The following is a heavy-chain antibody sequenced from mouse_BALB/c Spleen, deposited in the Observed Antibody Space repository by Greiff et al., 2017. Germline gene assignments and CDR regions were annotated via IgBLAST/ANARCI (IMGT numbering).Heavy chain of an antibody. CDR2: INPSTGYT. CDR3: ARGMDY. Sequence: QVQLQQSGAELVRPGSSVKISCKASGYAFSSYWMNWVKQRPGQGLEWIGYINPSTGYTEYNQKFKDKATLTADKSSSTAYMQLSSLTSEDSAVYYCARGMDYWGQGTSVTVSS. V-gene: IGHV1-4*01. CDR1: GYAFSSYW. J-gene: IGHJ4*01.